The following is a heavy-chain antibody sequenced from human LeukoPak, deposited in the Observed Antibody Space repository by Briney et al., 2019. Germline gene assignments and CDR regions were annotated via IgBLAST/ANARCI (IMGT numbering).Heavy chain of an antibody. CDR3: ARYNSSGVDY. Sequence: GESLKISCEGSGYTFSSSWIGWVRQMPGKGLEWVGIVYPGDSDTRYSPSFQGQVTFSADKSISTAYLQWSSLKASDTAMYYCARYNSSGVDYWGQGTLVTVSS. CDR2: VYPGDSDT. V-gene: IGHV5-51*01. CDR1: GYTFSSSW. J-gene: IGHJ4*02. D-gene: IGHD6-13*01.